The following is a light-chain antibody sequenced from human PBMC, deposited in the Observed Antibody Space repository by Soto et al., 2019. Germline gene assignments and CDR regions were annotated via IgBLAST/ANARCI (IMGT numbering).Light chain of an antibody. CDR1: SSNIGIDF. Sequence: QSVLTQPPSVSAAPGQRVPISCSGSSSNIGIDFVSWYQQLPGTAPKLLIYEDYKRPSGIPDRFSGSKSVASASLAIAGFETGYWAHYYCAGWDVSLTGGIFGGGTKVAVL. J-gene: IGLJ2*01. V-gene: IGLV1-51*02. CDR2: EDY. CDR3: AGWDVSLTGGI.